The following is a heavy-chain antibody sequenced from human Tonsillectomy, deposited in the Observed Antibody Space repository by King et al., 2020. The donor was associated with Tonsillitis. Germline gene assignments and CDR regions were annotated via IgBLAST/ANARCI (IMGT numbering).Heavy chain of an antibody. CDR2: ISYDGSNK. J-gene: IGHJ3*02. Sequence: VQLVESGGGVVQPGRSLRLSCAASGFTFSSYAMHWVRQAPGRGLEWVAVISYDGSNKYYADSVKGRFTISRDNSKNTLYLQMNSRRAEDTAVYYCARDRSGYYTGDAFDIWGQGTMVTVSS. CDR1: GFTFSSYA. CDR3: ARDRSGYYTGDAFDI. V-gene: IGHV3-30-3*01. D-gene: IGHD3-3*01.